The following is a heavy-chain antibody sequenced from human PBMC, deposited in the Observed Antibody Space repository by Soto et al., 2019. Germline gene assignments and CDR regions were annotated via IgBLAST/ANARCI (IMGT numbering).Heavy chain of an antibody. J-gene: IGHJ4*02. Sequence: PSETLSLTCSVSGGSISSRTYYWGWIRQPPGKGLELIGGVYYSGSTYYSPSLKSRVTISVDTSKNQFSLKVSSVTAADTAVYYCARLPGLRTSRRDXWGQGTLVTVSX. CDR2: VYYSGST. V-gene: IGHV4-39*01. CDR1: GGSISSRTYY. CDR3: ARLPGLRTSRRDX.